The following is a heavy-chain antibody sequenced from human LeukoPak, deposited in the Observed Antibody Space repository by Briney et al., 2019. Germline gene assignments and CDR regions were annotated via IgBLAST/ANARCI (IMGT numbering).Heavy chain of an antibody. Sequence: PSETLSLTCTVSGGSISSYYWSWIRQPPGKGLEWIGYIYYSGSTNYNPSLKSRVTISVDTSRNQFSLKLSSVTAADTAVYYCARGAGYSGSQGFDYWGQGTLVTVSS. CDR2: IYYSGST. J-gene: IGHJ4*02. CDR3: ARGAGYSGSQGFDY. V-gene: IGHV4-59*01. CDR1: GGSISSYY. D-gene: IGHD1-26*01.